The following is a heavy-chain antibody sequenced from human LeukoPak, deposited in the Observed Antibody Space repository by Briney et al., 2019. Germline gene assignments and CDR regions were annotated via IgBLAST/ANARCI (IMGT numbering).Heavy chain of an antibody. Sequence: GGSLRLSCAVSGFTFRSFAIYWVRHAPGKGLGWVSGISGSGGDTYFADSVKGRFTISRDNSKNTVFLQMDSLRAEDTALYYCAKTTDGYSSGRYPGWPIDYWGQGTLVTVSS. D-gene: IGHD6-19*01. CDR1: GFTFRSFA. CDR3: AKTTDGYSSGRYPGWPIDY. V-gene: IGHV3-23*01. J-gene: IGHJ4*02. CDR2: ISGSGGDT.